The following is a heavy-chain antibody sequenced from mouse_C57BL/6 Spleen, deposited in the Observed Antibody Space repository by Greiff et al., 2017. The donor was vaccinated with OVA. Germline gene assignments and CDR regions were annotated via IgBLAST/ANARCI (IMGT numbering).Heavy chain of an antibody. J-gene: IGHJ4*01. V-gene: IGHV1-26*01. CDR3: ARTSYYYGSSYWYAMDY. D-gene: IGHD1-1*01. CDR2: INPNNGGT. Sequence: EVKLQQSGPELVKPGASVQISCKASGYTFTDYYMNWVKQSHGKSLEWIGDINPNNGGTSYNQKFKGKATLTVDKSSSTAYMELRSLTSEDSAVYYCARTSYYYGSSYWYAMDYWGQGTSVTVSS. CDR1: GYTFTDYY.